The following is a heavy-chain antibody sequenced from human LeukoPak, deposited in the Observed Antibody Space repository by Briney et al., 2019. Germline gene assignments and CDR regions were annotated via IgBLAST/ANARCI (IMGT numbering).Heavy chain of an antibody. J-gene: IGHJ6*03. V-gene: IGHV3-7*01. CDR1: GFTFSAYW. CDR2: IKQDGSEE. CDR3: ARLGDCSSTSCFYYYYYMDV. Sequence: PGGSLRLSCSASGFTFSAYWMSWVRQAPGKGLEWVANIKQDGSEEHYVDSVKGRFTISRDNAKNSLYLQMNSLRAEDTAVYYCARLGDCSSTSCFYYYYYMDVWGKGTTVTVSS. D-gene: IGHD2-2*01.